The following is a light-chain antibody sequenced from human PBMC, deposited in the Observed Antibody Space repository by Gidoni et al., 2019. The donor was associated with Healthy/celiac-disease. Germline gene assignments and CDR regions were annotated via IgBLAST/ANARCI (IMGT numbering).Light chain of an antibody. V-gene: IGKV3-20*01. Sequence: ELVLTQSPGTLSLSPGARATLSFRASASVSSSYLAGYQQKTGQAPRLLIYGASSRAPGIPDWFRGSGSGTDCFRTISRLEPEEFSAYYCHQHGSSPPWTFGQGTKVEIK. CDR1: ASVSSSY. CDR2: GAS. CDR3: HQHGSSPPWT. J-gene: IGKJ1*01.